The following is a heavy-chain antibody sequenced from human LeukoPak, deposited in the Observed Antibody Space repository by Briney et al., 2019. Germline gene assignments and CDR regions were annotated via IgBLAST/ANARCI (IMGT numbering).Heavy chain of an antibody. CDR1: GFTFSSYE. J-gene: IGHJ4*02. V-gene: IGHV3-48*03. Sequence: GGSLRLSCAASGFTFSSYEMNWVRQAPGKGLEWVSYISSSGGSTYYADSVKGRFTISRDNSKNTLYLQMNSLRAEDTAVYFFSKQTTAYEILTGYFPTYYFDYWGQGTLVTVSS. D-gene: IGHD3-9*01. CDR3: SKQTTAYEILTGYFPTYYFDY. CDR2: ISSSGGST.